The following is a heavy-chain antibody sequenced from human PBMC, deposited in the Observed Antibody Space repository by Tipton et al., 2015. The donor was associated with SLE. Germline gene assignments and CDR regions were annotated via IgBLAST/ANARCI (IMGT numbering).Heavy chain of an antibody. CDR2: INHRGST. D-gene: IGHD3-16*01. V-gene: IGHV4-39*07. J-gene: IGHJ6*02. CDR3: ARDGTSGGPYYYGGMDV. Sequence: TLSLTCAVYGGSISSSSSYYWAWIRQPPGKGVEWIGEINHRGSTNYNPSLKSRVTMSVDTSKNQFSLKLTSVTAADTAIYFCARDGTSGGPYYYGGMDVWGQGTTVTVSS. CDR1: GGSISSSSSYY.